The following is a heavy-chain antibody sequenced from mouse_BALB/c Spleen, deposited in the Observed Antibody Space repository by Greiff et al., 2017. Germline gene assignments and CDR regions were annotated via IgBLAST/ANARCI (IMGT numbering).Heavy chain of an antibody. CDR1: DYAFSSYW. V-gene: IGHV1-80*01. CDR3: ARQYYGSSPWFAY. Sequence: QVQLQQSGAELVRPGSSVKISCKASDYAFSSYWMNWVKQRPGQGLEWIGQIYPGDGDTNYNGKFKGKATLTADKSSSTAYMQLSSLTSEDSAVYFCARQYYGSSPWFAYWGQGTLVTVSA. J-gene: IGHJ3*01. CDR2: IYPGDGDT. D-gene: IGHD1-1*01.